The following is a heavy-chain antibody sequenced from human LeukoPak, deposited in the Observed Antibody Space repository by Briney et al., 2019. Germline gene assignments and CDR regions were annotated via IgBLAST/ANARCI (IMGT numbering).Heavy chain of an antibody. CDR1: GFTFSSFW. D-gene: IGHD6-19*01. CDR2: IKPDGSEK. V-gene: IGHV3-7*01. Sequence: PGGSLRLSCAASGFTFSSFWMAWVRQAPGKGLEWVANIKPDGSEKYYVGSVKGRFTISRDNAENSLYLQMNSLRAEDTAVYYCANSGWSLRDYWGQGTLVTVSS. J-gene: IGHJ4*02. CDR3: ANSGWSLRDY.